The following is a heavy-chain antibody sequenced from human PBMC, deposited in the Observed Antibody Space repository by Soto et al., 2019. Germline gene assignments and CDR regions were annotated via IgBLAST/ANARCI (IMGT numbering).Heavy chain of an antibody. V-gene: IGHV6-1*01. CDR1: GDSVSSNSAT. CDR2: TYYRSKWYN. J-gene: IGHJ6*02. Sequence: SQXLSRTCAIFGDSVSSNSATWNWVRQSRWRGLEWLGRTYYRSKWYNDYAGSVKSRITIKPDTSKNQFSLQLNSVTPEDTAVYYCARLEAMDVWGQGTTVTVSS. CDR3: ARLEAMDV.